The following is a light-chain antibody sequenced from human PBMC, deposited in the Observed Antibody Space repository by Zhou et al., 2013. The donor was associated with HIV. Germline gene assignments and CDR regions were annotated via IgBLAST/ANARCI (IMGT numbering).Light chain of an antibody. CDR1: QSIGRW. CDR3: LQYNSYPFT. CDR2: KAS. Sequence: IQMTQSPLSLPANVGDRVTITCRVSQSIGRWLAWYQLKPGKAPQLLIYKASNLQSGVPSRFSGRGSATEFTLTITSLQPEDRATYFCLQYNSYPFTFGGGTKVEIK. V-gene: IGKV1-5*03. J-gene: IGKJ4*01.